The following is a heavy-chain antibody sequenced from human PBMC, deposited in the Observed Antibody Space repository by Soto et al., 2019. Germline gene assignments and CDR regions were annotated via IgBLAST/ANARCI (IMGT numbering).Heavy chain of an antibody. CDR1: GFTFRNPW. V-gene: IGHV3-15*01. J-gene: IGHJ6*02. CDR2: IKSKTAGGTT. Sequence: GGSLRLSRATSGFTFRNPWMCWAPQAPGKGLEWLGRIKSKTAGGTTDYAAPVKGRFPISRDDSKNTLYLQMNSLKTEDTAVYYCTTGVTSRGMDVWGQGTTVTVPS. CDR3: TTGVTSRGMDV. D-gene: IGHD2-21*02.